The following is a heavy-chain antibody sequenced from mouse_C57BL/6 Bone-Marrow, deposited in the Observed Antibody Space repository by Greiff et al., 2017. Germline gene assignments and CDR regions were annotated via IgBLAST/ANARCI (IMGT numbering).Heavy chain of an antibody. CDR1: GYTFTSYG. J-gene: IGHJ3*01. D-gene: IGHD5-1*01. Sequence: QVQLQQSGAELARPGASVKLSCKASGYTFTSYGISWVKQRTGQGLEWIGEIYPRSGNTYYNEKFKGKATLTADKSSSTAYMELRSLTSEDSAVYFCARYLIWFAYWGQGTLVTVSA. CDR2: IYPRSGNT. V-gene: IGHV1-81*01. CDR3: ARYLIWFAY.